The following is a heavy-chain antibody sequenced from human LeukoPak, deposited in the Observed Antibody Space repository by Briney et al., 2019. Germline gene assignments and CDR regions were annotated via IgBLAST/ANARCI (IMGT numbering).Heavy chain of an antibody. Sequence: GSLRLSCAASGFTFNSYGIHWVRQAPGKGLEWVAVIRHDGSNKYYADSVKGRFTISRDNSKNTLYLQMNSLRAEDTAVYYCAKAAGYSSGWPFEYWGQGTLVTVSS. CDR2: IRHDGSNK. CDR3: AKAAGYSSGWPFEY. CDR1: GFTFNSYG. J-gene: IGHJ4*02. D-gene: IGHD6-19*01. V-gene: IGHV3-30*02.